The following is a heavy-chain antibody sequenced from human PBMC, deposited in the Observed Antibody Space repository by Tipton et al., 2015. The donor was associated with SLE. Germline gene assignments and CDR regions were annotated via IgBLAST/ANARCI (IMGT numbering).Heavy chain of an antibody. CDR2: IYSSGST. CDR1: GGSISSYY. V-gene: IGHV4-4*08. CDR3: ARDHYGSLDY. J-gene: IGHJ4*02. D-gene: IGHD3-16*01. Sequence: TLSLTCTVSGGSISSYYWSWIRQPPGKGLEWIGYIYSSGSTNYNPSPKSRVTISVDTSKNQFSLKMTSVTAADTAVYYCARDHYGSLDYWGQGMLVTVSS.